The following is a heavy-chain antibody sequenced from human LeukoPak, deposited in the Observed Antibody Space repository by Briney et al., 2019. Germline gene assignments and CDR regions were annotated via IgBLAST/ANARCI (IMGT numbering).Heavy chain of an antibody. D-gene: IGHD1-26*01. J-gene: IGHJ4*02. CDR3: ARGLVGAPLRY. V-gene: IGHV3-7*01. CDR2: IKQDGSEK. CDR1: GFTFSSYW. Sequence: PGGSLRLSCAASGFTFSSYWMSWVRQAPGKGLEWVANIKQDGSEKYYVDSVKGRFTISRDNAKNPLYLQMNSLRAEDTAVYYCARGLVGAPLRYWGQGTLVTVSS.